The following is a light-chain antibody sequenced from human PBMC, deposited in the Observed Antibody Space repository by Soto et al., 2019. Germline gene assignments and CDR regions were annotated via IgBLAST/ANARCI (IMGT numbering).Light chain of an antibody. CDR1: QTVINTY. CDR2: GAS. J-gene: IGKJ4*01. Sequence: EIVLTQSPGTLSLSPGERATLSCRASQTVINTYLAWYQQKPGQAPRLLIYGASSRATGVPDRFSGSGSGTDVTLTSSRLEPDDFAVYFCQQYGSSPLTFGGGTKVEIK. V-gene: IGKV3-20*01. CDR3: QQYGSSPLT.